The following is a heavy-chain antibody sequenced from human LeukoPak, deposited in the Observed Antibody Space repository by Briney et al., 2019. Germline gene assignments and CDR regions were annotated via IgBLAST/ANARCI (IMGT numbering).Heavy chain of an antibody. V-gene: IGHV3-48*03. D-gene: IGHD2-2*01. CDR3: TREEVVALDALDI. Sequence: PGGSLRLSCAASGFTFSSYEMNWVRQAPGKGLEWVSYISSSGNTIYYADSVKGRFTISRDNAKNSLYLQMNSLRAEDTAVYYCTREEVVALDALDIWGQGTMVTVSS. CDR2: ISSSGNTI. CDR1: GFTFSSYE. J-gene: IGHJ3*02.